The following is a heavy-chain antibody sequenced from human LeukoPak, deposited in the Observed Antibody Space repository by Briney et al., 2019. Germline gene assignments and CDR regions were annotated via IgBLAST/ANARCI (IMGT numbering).Heavy chain of an antibody. D-gene: IGHD3-9*01. J-gene: IGHJ4*02. CDR3: AREAYDILTGYLYYFDY. CDR1: GGSISSYY. V-gene: IGHV4-59*01. CDR2: IYYSGST. Sequence: PSETLSLTCTVSGGSISSYYWSWIRRPPGKGLEWIGYIYYSGSTNYNPSLKSRVTISVDTSKNQFSLKLSSVTAADTAVYYCAREAYDILTGYLYYFDYWGQGTLVTVSS.